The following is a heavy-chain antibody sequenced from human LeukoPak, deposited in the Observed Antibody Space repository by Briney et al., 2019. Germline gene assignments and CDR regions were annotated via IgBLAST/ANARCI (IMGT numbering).Heavy chain of an antibody. CDR1: GFPFSNYW. J-gene: IGHJ4*01. D-gene: IGHD6-13*01. Sequence: PGGSLRLSCAASGFPFSNYWMHWVRQAPGKGLVWVSRVNSDGSTTNYADSVKGRFTISRDNAENTLYMRMNSLRPEDTAVYYCARGYYSSTRFDSCGDGTLVSVS. V-gene: IGHV3-74*01. CDR3: ARGYYSSTRFDS. CDR2: VNSDGSTT.